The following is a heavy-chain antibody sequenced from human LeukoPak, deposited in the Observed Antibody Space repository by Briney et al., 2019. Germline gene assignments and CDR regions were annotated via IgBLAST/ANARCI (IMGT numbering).Heavy chain of an antibody. D-gene: IGHD4-4*01. CDR3: ARAYSNLDY. J-gene: IGHJ4*02. Sequence: SETLSLTCAVYGGSFSVYYGSWIRQPPGKGLEWIGEINHSGSTNYNPSLKSRVTISVDTSKNQFSLKLSSVTAADTAVYYCARAYSNLDYWGQGTLVTVSS. CDR1: GGSFSVYY. CDR2: INHSGST. V-gene: IGHV4-34*01.